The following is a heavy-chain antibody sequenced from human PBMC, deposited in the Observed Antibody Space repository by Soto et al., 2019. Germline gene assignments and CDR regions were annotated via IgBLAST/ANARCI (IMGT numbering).Heavy chain of an antibody. D-gene: IGHD2-21*02. J-gene: IGHJ4*02. Sequence: GASVKVSCKACGDTFTSNYMHWVRQAPGQGLEWMGIINPSGGSTSYAQKFQGRLTMTRDAFTSTVYMELNSLTSEDTAVYYCARSDYCGGDCYAFLDYWGQGTLVTVSS. CDR1: GDTFTSNY. V-gene: IGHV1-46*01. CDR3: ARSDYCGGDCYAFLDY. CDR2: INPSGGST.